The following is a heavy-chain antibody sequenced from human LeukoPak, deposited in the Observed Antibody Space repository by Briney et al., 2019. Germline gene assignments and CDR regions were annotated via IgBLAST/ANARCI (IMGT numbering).Heavy chain of an antibody. D-gene: IGHD6-19*01. CDR3: ARDRGSGWYVTIEGWFDP. J-gene: IGHJ5*02. Sequence: PGGSLRLSCAASGFTFSSYAMHWVRQAPGKGPEWVAVISYDGSNKYYADSVKGRFTISRDNSKNTLYLQMNSLRAEDTAVYYCARDRGSGWYVTIEGWFDPWGQGTLVTVSS. V-gene: IGHV3-30-3*01. CDR1: GFTFSSYA. CDR2: ISYDGSNK.